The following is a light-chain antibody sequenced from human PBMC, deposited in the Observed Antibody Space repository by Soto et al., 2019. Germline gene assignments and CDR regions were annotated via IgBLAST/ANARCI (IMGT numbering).Light chain of an antibody. V-gene: IGKV3-20*01. J-gene: IGKJ4*01. CDR1: QSVSSNY. Sequence: EFVLTQPPGTLSLSPGERATLSCRASQSVSSNYLAWYQQKPGQAPRLLIFGASTRATGIPDRFSGSGSGTDFTLTISRLEPEDFAVYHCQHYGRTLTFGGGTKVDIK. CDR3: QHYGRTLT. CDR2: GAS.